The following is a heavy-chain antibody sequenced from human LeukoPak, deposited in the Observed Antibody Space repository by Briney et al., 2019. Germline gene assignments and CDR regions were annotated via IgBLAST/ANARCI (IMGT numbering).Heavy chain of an antibody. CDR2: MNPSSGNT. J-gene: IGHJ5*02. CDR1: GYTFTSYD. CDR3: ARGGYCSSTSCYMRSPFDP. V-gene: IGHV1-8*03. Sequence: VASVKVSCKASGYTFTSYDINWVRQATGQGLEWMGWMNPSSGNTGYAQKFQGRVTITRDTSISTAYMELSSLRSEDTAVYYCARGGYCSSTSCYMRSPFDPWGQGTLVTVSS. D-gene: IGHD2-2*02.